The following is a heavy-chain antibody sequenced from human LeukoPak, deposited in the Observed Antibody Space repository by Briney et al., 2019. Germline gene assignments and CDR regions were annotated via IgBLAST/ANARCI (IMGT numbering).Heavy chain of an antibody. Sequence: GGSLRLSCAASGFTFSSYSMNWVRQAPGKGLEWVSSISSSSSYIYYADPVKGRFTISRDNAKNSLYLQMNSLRAEDTAVYYCARIKSVVAPPDYWGQGTLVTVSS. CDR2: ISSSSSYI. CDR3: ARIKSVVAPPDY. J-gene: IGHJ4*02. D-gene: IGHD5-12*01. V-gene: IGHV3-21*01. CDR1: GFTFSSYS.